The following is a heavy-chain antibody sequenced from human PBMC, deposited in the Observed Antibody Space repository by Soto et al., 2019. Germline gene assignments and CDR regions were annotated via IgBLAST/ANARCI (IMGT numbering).Heavy chain of an antibody. V-gene: IGHV4-4*07. CDR3: VRDGTKTLRDWFDP. Sequence: ETLSLTCTVSGASISGFYWSWIRKSAGKGLEWIGRIYATGTTDYNPSLKSRVMMSVDTTKKQFSLKLRSVTAADTAVYYCVRDGTKTLRDWFDPWGQGISVTVSS. CDR1: GASISGFY. J-gene: IGHJ5*02. D-gene: IGHD1-1*01. CDR2: IYATGTT.